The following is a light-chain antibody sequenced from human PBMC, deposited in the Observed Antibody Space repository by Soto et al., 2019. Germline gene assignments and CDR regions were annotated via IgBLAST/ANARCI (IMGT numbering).Light chain of an antibody. CDR2: DAS. CDR1: QSVSTY. V-gene: IGKV3-11*01. CDR3: QQRSNWPPTWT. Sequence: EIVLTQSPATLSLSPGERATLSCRASQSVSTYLAWYQQKPGQAPRLLIYDASKRATGIPARFSGSGSGTDFTLTITCLEPEDFGVYYCQQRSNWPPTWTFGQGTKVDIK. J-gene: IGKJ1*01.